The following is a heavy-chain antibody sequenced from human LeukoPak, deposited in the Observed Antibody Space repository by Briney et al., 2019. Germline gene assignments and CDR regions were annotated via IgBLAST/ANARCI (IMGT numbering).Heavy chain of an antibody. CDR3: ARVVTAWSMDV. J-gene: IGHJ6*03. CDR1: GFAFSSYW. CDR2: ITQDGSEK. V-gene: IGHV3-7*01. Sequence: GGSLRLSCAASGFAFSSYWMSWFRQAPGKGLEWVANITQDGSEKFYADSVKGRFTVSRDNAENSLFLQMNSLRAEDTALYYCARVVTAWSMDVWGKGTTVTVSS. D-gene: IGHD2-21*02.